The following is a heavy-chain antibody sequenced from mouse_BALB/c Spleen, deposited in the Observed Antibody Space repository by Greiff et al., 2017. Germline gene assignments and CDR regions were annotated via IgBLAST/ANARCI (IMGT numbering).Heavy chain of an antibody. CDR3: ARKGGLGDYFDY. D-gene: IGHD2-2*01. Sequence: QVQLQQSGAELVRPGSSVKISCKASGYAFSSYWMNWVKQRPGQGLEWIGQIYPGDGDTNYNGKFKGKATLTADKSSSTAYMQLSSLTSEDSAVYFCARKGGLGDYFDYWGQGTTLTVSS. J-gene: IGHJ2*01. CDR1: GYAFSSYW. V-gene: IGHV1-80*01. CDR2: IYPGDGDT.